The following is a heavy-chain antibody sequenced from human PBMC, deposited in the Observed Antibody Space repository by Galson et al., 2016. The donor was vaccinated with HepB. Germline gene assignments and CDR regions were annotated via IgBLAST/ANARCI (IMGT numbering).Heavy chain of an antibody. V-gene: IGHV3-23*01. CDR2: ISDSGRTT. CDR3: ANLRGGYSGPRYYDYYNGMDV. CDR1: GFAFSSYA. J-gene: IGHJ6*02. D-gene: IGHD5-12*01. Sequence: SLRLSCAASGFAFSSYAMGWVRQAPGKGLEWVSAISDSGRTTYYTDSVKGRFTISRDNPRNTLHLQMNSLTAEDTAIYYCANLRGGYSGPRYYDYYNGMDVWGQGTTVTVSS.